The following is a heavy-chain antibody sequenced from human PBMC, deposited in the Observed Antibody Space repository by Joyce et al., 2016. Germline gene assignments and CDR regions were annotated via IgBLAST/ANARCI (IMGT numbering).Heavy chain of an antibody. CDR1: GFSLTTNGVG. CDR2: IFWDDDK. J-gene: IGHJ6*02. CDR3: SHFFYGLDV. Sequence: QLTLKESAPTLVKPTQTLALTCTFSGFSLTTNGVGVGWIRQPPGKALEWLALIFWDDDKRYSPSLKRRLTITKDTSKNQVVLTMTHMDPVDTATYYCSHFFYGLDVWGQGTTVTVSS. V-gene: IGHV2-5*02.